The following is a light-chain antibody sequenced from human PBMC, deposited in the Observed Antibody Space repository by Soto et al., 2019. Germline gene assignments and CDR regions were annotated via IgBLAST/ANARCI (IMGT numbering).Light chain of an antibody. CDR2: GAS. CDR3: QQYSASPT. Sequence: EIFMTQSPATLSVSPVEKVILSCRASQSVGTTLAWYQQKPGQAPSLLIRGASTRATGVPARFSGSGSGTEFTLTISSLQSEDFAIYYCQQYSASPTFGGGTTLEIK. J-gene: IGKJ4*02. CDR1: QSVGTT. V-gene: IGKV3-15*01.